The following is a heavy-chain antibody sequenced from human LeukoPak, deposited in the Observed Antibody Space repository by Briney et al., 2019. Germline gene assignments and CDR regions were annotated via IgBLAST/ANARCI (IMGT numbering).Heavy chain of an antibody. Sequence: ASVKVSCKASGYTFASYDINWVRQATGQGLEWMGWMNPNSGNTGYAQKFQGRVTMTRNTSISTAYMELSSLRSEDTAVYYCAGFSGSYSRDAFDIWGQGTMVTVSS. V-gene: IGHV1-8*01. CDR3: AGFSGSYSRDAFDI. J-gene: IGHJ3*02. D-gene: IGHD3-10*01. CDR2: MNPNSGNT. CDR1: GYTFASYD.